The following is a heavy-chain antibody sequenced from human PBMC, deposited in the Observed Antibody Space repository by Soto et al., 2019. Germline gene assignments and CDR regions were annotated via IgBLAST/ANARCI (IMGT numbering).Heavy chain of an antibody. J-gene: IGHJ6*02. CDR2: INHSGST. CDR1: GGSFSGYY. D-gene: IGHD1-26*01. CDR3: ARGNGSRGESSIRYADV. V-gene: IGHV4-34*01. Sequence: SETLSLTCAVYGGSFSGYYWSWIRQPPGKGLEWIGEINHSGSTNYNPSLKSRVTISVDTSKNQFSLKLSSVTAADTAVYYCARGNGSRGESSIRYADVWGQGTTVTVSS.